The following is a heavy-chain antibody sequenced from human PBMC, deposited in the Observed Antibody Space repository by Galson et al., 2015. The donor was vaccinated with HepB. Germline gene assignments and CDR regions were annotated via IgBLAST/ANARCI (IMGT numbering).Heavy chain of an antibody. J-gene: IGHJ3*02. Sequence: SLRLSCAASGFTLSTYWMQWVRQAPGKGLGWVSRMNSDGSSTSYADSVRGRCTSSRDNAKNTLYLQMNSLRAEDTAVYFCASTLVAFKIWGQGTMVTVSS. CDR2: MNSDGSST. CDR3: ASTLVAFKI. CDR1: GFTLSTYW. V-gene: IGHV3-74*01.